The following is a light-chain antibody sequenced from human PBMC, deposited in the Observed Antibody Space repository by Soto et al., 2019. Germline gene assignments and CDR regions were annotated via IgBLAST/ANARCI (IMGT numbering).Light chain of an antibody. CDR2: GDN. J-gene: IGLJ2*01. V-gene: IGLV1-40*01. CDR1: SSNIGSFYD. CDR3: QSYDNSLNHVV. Sequence: QSVLTQPPSVSGAPGQRVTIPCTGSSSNIGSFYDVHWYQQLPGPVPKLLIYGDNNRPSGVPDRFSGSKSGTAASLAITGLQDEDEADYDCQSYDNSLNHVVFGGGTKVTVL.